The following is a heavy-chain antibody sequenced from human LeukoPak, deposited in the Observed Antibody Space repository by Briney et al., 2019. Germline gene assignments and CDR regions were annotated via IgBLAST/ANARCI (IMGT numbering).Heavy chain of an antibody. D-gene: IGHD6-13*01. CDR1: GFTFSSYG. CDR2: IPYDGTSN. V-gene: IGHV3-30*03. CDR3: TRELIAASVQFDL. J-gene: IGHJ4*02. Sequence: GGSLRLSCEASGFTFSSYGMHWVRQAPGKGLEWVAVIPYDGTSNYYGDSVKGRFTISRDNSKNTLYPQMNSLRPEDTAVYYCTRELIAASVQFDLWGQGSLVTVSS.